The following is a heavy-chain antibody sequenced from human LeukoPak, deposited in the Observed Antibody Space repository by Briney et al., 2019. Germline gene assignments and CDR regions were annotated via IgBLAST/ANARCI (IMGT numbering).Heavy chain of an antibody. Sequence: SQTLSLTCTVSGGSISRGGYYWSWIRQPPGKGLEWIGYIYHSGSTYYNPSLKSRVTISVDTSKNQFSLKLSSVTAADTAVYYCATTAPTGFDYWGQGTLVTVSS. D-gene: IGHD4-11*01. CDR1: GGSISRGGYY. CDR3: ATTAPTGFDY. CDR2: IYHSGST. J-gene: IGHJ4*02. V-gene: IGHV4-30-2*01.